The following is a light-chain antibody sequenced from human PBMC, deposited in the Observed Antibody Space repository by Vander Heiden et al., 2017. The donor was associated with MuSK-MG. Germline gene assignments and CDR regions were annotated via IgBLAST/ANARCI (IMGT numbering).Light chain of an antibody. Sequence: QSALTQPASVSGSPGQSITISCTGTSSDGGGYNYVSWYQQHPGKAHMLMIYNCSNRPAGDSKRFSGYKSGTTASRTISGLQAEDEADYYCSSYTSNEGVFGGGTKLTVL. CDR2: NCS. CDR3: SSYTSNEGV. CDR1: SSDGGGYNY. J-gene: IGLJ2*01. V-gene: IGLV2-14*01.